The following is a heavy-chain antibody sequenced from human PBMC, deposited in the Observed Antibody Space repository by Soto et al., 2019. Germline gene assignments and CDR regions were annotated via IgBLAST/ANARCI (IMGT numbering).Heavy chain of an antibody. V-gene: IGHV1-18*01. J-gene: IGHJ4*02. CDR1: GYTFTSYG. CDR2: ISAHNGNT. D-gene: IGHD6-6*01. Sequence: QVHLVQSGAEVKKPGASVKVSCKGSGYTFTSYGITWVRQAPGQGLEWMGWISAHNGNTNYAQQLQGIVTVTRDTSTSTAYMELRSLRSNDTAVNYCARGRDGDYWGQGALVTVSS. CDR3: ARGRDGDY.